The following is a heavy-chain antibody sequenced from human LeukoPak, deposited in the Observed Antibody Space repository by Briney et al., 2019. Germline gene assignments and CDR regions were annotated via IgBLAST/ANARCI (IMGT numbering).Heavy chain of an antibody. D-gene: IGHD6-13*01. CDR2: IYHSGST. J-gene: IGHJ5*02. CDR3: ARKSSSWNIARWFDP. Sequence: SETLSLTCAVSGGSISSSNWWSWVRQPPGKGLEWIGEIYHSGSTNYNPSLKSRVTISVDKSKNQFSLKLSSVTAADTAVYYCARKSSSWNIARWFDPWGQGTLVTVSS. CDR1: GGSISSSNW. V-gene: IGHV4-4*02.